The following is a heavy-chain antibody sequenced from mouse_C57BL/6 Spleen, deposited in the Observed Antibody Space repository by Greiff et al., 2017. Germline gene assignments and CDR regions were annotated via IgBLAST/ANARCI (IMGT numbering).Heavy chain of an antibody. CDR2: ISRCSSTN. CDR1: GFTFTDYG. D-gene: IGHD1-1*01. Sequence: EVKLLESGGGLVKPGGSLKLSCAASGFTFTDYGMHWVRQAPEKGLEWVAYISRCSSTNYYADTVKGRFTISRDNAKNTLCLQMTSLRSEDTAMYYCERNYYGSSWFADWGKGTLVTVAA. CDR3: ERNYYGSSWFAD. V-gene: IGHV5-17*01. J-gene: IGHJ3*01.